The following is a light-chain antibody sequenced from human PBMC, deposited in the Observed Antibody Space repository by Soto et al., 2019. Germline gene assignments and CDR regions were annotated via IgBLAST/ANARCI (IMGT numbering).Light chain of an antibody. Sequence: EIVLTQSPGTLSLSPGERATLSCRASQSVSSSYLAWYQQKPGQAPRLLIYGASTRATGIPARFSGSWSGTEFTLTISSLQSEDFAVYYCQQYNNWPPWTFGQGTKVDI. CDR2: GAS. CDR3: QQYNNWPPWT. J-gene: IGKJ1*01. V-gene: IGKV3-15*01. CDR1: QSVSSSY.